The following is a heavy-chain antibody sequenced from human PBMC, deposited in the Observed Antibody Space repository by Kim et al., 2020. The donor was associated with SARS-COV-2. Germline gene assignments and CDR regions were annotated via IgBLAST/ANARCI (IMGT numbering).Heavy chain of an antibody. V-gene: IGHV1-69*13. CDR1: GGTFSSYA. CDR2: IIPIFGTA. CDR3: ARDEGGAYRPDWYFDL. D-gene: IGHD3-16*01. Sequence: SVKVSCKASGGTFSSYAISWVRQAPGQGLEWMGGIIPIFGTANYAQKFQGRVTITADESTSTAYMELSSLRSEDTAVYYCARDEGGAYRPDWYFDLWGRGTLVTVSS. J-gene: IGHJ2*01.